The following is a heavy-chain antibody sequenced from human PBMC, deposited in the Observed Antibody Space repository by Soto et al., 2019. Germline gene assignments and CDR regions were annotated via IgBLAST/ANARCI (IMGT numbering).Heavy chain of an antibody. CDR3: ARDRFVVVPAVKWSNYYYYVLAV. D-gene: IGHD2-2*01. V-gene: IGHV4-59*01. CDR2: IYHSGST. Sequence: SETLSLTCTVSGGSITSYHWSWIRRPPGKGLEWIGYIYHSGSTNYNPSLKSRVTISVDTSKNQFSLRLSSVTAADTAVYYCARDRFVVVPAVKWSNYYYYVLAVGGKGTRVPVS. CDR1: GGSITSYH. J-gene: IGHJ6*04.